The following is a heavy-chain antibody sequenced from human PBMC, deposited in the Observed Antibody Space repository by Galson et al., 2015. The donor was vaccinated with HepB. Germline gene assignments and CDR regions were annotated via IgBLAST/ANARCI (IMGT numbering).Heavy chain of an antibody. V-gene: IGHV3-33*01. CDR1: GFTFSSYG. CDR3: ARVMVEGGYFYYYYGMDV. CDR2: IWYDGSNK. Sequence: SLRLSCAASGFTFSSYGMHWVRQAPGKGLEWVAVIWYDGSNKYYADSVKGRFTISRDNSKNTLYLQMNSLRAEDTAVYYCARVMVEGGYFYYYYGMDVWGQGTTVTVSS. D-gene: IGHD3-22*01. J-gene: IGHJ6*02.